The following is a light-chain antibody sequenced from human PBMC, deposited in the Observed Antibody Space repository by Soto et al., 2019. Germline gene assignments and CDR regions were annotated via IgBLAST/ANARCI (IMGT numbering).Light chain of an antibody. CDR2: DAS. V-gene: IGKV1-5*01. J-gene: IGKJ4*01. CDR1: QSISTR. CDR3: QQHNGY. Sequence: DTQMTQSPSTLSASVGDRVTISCRARQSISTRLAWYQQKPGAAPKLLIYDASTLASGVPSRFSGSGSGTEFTLTISSLQPDDFATYYCQQHNGYFGGGTKVEIK.